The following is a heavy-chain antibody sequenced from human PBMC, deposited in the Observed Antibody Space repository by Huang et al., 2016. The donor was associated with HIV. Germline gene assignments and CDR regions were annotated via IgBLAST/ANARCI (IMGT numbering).Heavy chain of an antibody. D-gene: IGHD3-22*01. V-gene: IGHV3-74*01. J-gene: IGHJ4*02. CDR1: GFSISSYW. Sequence: EVQLVESGGGLVQPGGSLSLSCAASGFSISSYWVHWVGQAPGKGLVWGSGISRDGSSTSYAGSGKGRCTISRDNTKNTLYLQMNSLRAEDTAVYYCARDPRIQSWLNFFDYWGQGTLVSVSS. CDR3: ARDPRIQSWLNFFDY. CDR2: ISRDGSST.